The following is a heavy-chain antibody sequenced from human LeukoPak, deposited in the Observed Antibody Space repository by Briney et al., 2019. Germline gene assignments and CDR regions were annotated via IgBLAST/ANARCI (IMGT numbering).Heavy chain of an antibody. CDR3: ARERWSSSWCDY. Sequence: ASVKVSCKSSGYTFTGYYMHWVRQPPGQGLEWMGWINPNSGGTNYAQKFQGRVTMTRDTSISTAYMELSRLRSDDTAVYYCARERWSSSWCDYWGQGTLVTVSS. D-gene: IGHD6-13*01. CDR2: INPNSGGT. V-gene: IGHV1-2*02. J-gene: IGHJ4*02. CDR1: GYTFTGYY.